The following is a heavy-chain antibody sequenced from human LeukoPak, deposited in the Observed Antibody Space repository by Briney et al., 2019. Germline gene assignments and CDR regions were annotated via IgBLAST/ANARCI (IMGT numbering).Heavy chain of an antibody. J-gene: IGHJ4*02. CDR2: IRYDGSNE. V-gene: IGHV3-30*02. D-gene: IGHD6-19*01. Sequence: GGSLRLSCAASGFTFSNFGMHWVRQTPGKGLEWVAFIRYDGSNEYFADSVKGRFTISRDNSKNTLYLQMNSLRAEDTAVYYCASSLPGYSSGWYGIDYWGQGTLVTVSS. CDR1: GFTFSNFG. CDR3: ASSLPGYSSGWYGIDY.